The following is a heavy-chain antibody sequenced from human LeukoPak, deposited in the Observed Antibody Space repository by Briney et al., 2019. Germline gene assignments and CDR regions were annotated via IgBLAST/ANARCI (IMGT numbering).Heavy chain of an antibody. V-gene: IGHV4-39*01. CDR1: GGSISSSSYY. CDR2: IYYSGST. CDR3: ARPDYGDPNWFDP. Sequence: SETLSLTCTVSGGSISSSSYYWGWIRQPPGKGLEWIGSIYYSGSTYYNPSLKSRVTISVDTSKNRFSLKLSSVTAADTAVYYCARPDYGDPNWFDPWGQGTLVTVSS. D-gene: IGHD4-17*01. J-gene: IGHJ5*02.